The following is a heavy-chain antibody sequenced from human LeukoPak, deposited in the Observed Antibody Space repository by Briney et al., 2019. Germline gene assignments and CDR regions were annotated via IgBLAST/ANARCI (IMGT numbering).Heavy chain of an antibody. CDR2: INHSGST. D-gene: IGHD4-17*01. V-gene: IGHV4-34*01. J-gene: IGHJ4*02. Sequence: PSETLSLTCVVYGGSFSGYYWTWIRQPPGKGLEWIGEINHSGSTNYNSSLKSRVTISVDTSKTQFSLKLSSVTAADTAVYYCARHQHNDYGISPYYFDYWGQGTLVTVSS. CDR3: ARHQHNDYGISPYYFDY. CDR1: GGSFSGYY.